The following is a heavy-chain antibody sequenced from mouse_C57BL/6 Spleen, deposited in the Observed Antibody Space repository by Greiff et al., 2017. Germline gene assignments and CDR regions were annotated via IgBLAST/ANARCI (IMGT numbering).Heavy chain of an antibody. Sequence: VQLQQSGPGLVAPSQSLSITCTVSGFSLTSYAISWVRQPPGKGLEWLGVIWTGGGTNYNSALKSRLSISKDNSKSQVFLKMNSLQTDDTARYYCARWITTVPHWYFDVWGTGTTVTVSS. V-gene: IGHV2-9-1*01. CDR2: IWTGGGT. J-gene: IGHJ1*03. D-gene: IGHD1-1*01. CDR3: ARWITTVPHWYFDV. CDR1: GFSLTSYA.